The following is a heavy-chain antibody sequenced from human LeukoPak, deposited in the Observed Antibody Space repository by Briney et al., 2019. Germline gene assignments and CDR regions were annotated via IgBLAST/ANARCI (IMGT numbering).Heavy chain of an antibody. CDR1: GFTFTTND. Sequence: PGGSLRLSCAASGFTFTTNDMSWVRQAPGKGLEWVSAISGRTGGTYYADSVKGRFTISRDNSKSTLYLQMDSLRAEDTAVYYCTKCGTSGCHLIDYWGQGTLVTVSS. D-gene: IGHD6-19*01. CDR3: TKCGTSGCHLIDY. CDR2: ISGRTGGT. V-gene: IGHV3-23*01. J-gene: IGHJ4*02.